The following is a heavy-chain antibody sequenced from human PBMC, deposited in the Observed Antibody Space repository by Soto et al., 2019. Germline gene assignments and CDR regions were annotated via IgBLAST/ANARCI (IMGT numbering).Heavy chain of an antibody. Sequence: ASVKVSCKASGYTFTSYPMHWVRQAPGQGLEWMGWINAGNGDTKYSQKFQGRVTITRDTSAITAYMELSSLSSEDTAVYYCARDWSHYSTSGPGHNWGQGT. D-gene: IGHD2-8*01. J-gene: IGHJ4*02. CDR3: ARDWSHYSTSGPGHN. V-gene: IGHV1-3*01. CDR2: INAGNGDT. CDR1: GYTFTSYP.